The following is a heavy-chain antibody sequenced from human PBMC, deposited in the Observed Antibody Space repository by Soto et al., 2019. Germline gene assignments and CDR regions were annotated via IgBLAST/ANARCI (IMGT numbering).Heavy chain of an antibody. CDR3: ARDIRSILTGYIGPSGWFDP. D-gene: IGHD3-9*01. CDR2: INPNSGGT. J-gene: IGHJ5*02. Sequence: VSVKVSCKASGYTFTGYYMHLVRQAPRQGLEWMGWINPNSGGTNYAQKFQGWVTMTRDTSISTAYMELSRLRSDDTAVYYCARDIRSILTGYIGPSGWFDPWGQGTLVTVSS. V-gene: IGHV1-2*04. CDR1: GYTFTGYY.